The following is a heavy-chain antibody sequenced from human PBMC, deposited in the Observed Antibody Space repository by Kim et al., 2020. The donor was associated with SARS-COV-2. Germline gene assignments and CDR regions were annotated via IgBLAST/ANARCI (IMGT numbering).Heavy chain of an antibody. V-gene: IGHV4-31*03. CDR2: IYYSGST. D-gene: IGHD2-15*01. CDR3: ERFLLEPYCSGGSCPHWFDP. J-gene: IGHJ5*02. CDR1: GGSISSGGYY. Sequence: SETLSLTCTVSGGSISSGGYYWSWIRQHPGKGLEWTGYIYYSGSTYYNPSLKSRVTISVDTSKNQFSLMLSSVTAADTAVYYCERFLLEPYCSGGSCPHWFDPWGQRSQVTVSS.